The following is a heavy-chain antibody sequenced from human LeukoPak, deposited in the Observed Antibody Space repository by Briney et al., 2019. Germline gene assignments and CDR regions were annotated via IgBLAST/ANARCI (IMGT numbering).Heavy chain of an antibody. V-gene: IGHV3-23*01. CDR1: GFTFSSYA. CDR3: AKQSEITIFGVVITYYFNY. Sequence: GGSLRLSCAASGFTFSSYAMSWVRQAPGKGLEWVSAISGSGGSTYYADSVKGRFTISRDNSKNTLYLQMNSLRAEDTAVYYCAKQSEITIFGVVITYYFNYWGQGTLVTVSS. J-gene: IGHJ4*02. D-gene: IGHD3-3*01. CDR2: ISGSGGST.